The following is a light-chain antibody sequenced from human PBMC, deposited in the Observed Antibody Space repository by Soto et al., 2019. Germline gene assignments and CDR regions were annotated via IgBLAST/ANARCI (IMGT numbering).Light chain of an antibody. CDR2: GAS. CDR1: QSVSSSD. J-gene: IGKJ3*01. CDR3: QQYGSPPFT. Sequence: VFTHSPGTMSLSPVERATLSCRASQSVSSSDLAWYQQKPGQARSLLLYGASSRATGIPDRFTGSGSGTDFTLTLSRLEPEDFEVYYCQQYGSPPFTFGPGTNVDIK. V-gene: IGKV3-20*01.